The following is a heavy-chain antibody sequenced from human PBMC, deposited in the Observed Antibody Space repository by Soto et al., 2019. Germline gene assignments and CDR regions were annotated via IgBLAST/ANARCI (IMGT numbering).Heavy chain of an antibody. V-gene: IGHV4-31*03. J-gene: IGHJ4*02. Sequence: QVQLQESGPGLVKPLQTLSVTCTVSGASVTSGGYYWTWIRQHSGKGLEWIGHIYSDGRTYYSPSLKSRLTISLDMSKNQFSLRLTSVTVADTAVYYCASGYKYPSDYWGQGTLVAVSS. D-gene: IGHD6-25*01. CDR1: GASVTSGGYY. CDR3: ASGYKYPSDY. CDR2: IYSDGRT.